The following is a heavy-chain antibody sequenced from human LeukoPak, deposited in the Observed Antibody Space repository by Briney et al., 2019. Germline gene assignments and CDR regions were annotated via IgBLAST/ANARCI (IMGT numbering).Heavy chain of an antibody. Sequence: GASVKVSCKISGSRSTSYGINWVRQAPGQGLEWMGWINRYNGKTNYGQKFQGRVTMTTDTSTSTTYMELRSLRSDDTAVHYCARDLGVTTKDPFEYWGQGTLVTVPS. CDR2: INRYNGKT. CDR1: GSRSTSYG. D-gene: IGHD4-11*01. J-gene: IGHJ4*02. CDR3: ARDLGVTTKDPFEY. V-gene: IGHV1-18*01.